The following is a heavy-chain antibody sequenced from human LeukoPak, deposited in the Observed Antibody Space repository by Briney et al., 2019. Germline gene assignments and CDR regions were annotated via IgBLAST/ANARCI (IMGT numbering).Heavy chain of an antibody. CDR2: INHSGST. CDR1: GGSFSGYY. CDR3: ARVTRDYYDSSGYYVLDY. V-gene: IGHV4-34*01. D-gene: IGHD3-22*01. J-gene: IGHJ4*02. Sequence: PSETLSLTCVVYGGSFSGYYWSWIRQPPGKGLEWIGEINHSGSTNYNPSLKSRVTISVDTSKNQFSLKLSSVTAADTAVYYCARVTRDYYDSSGYYVLDYWGQGTLVTVSS.